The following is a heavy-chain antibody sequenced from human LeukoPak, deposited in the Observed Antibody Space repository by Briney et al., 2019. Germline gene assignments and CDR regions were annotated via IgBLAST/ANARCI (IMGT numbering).Heavy chain of an antibody. J-gene: IGHJ4*02. CDR2: ISWNSGSI. CDR3: AKDDGGSFDY. V-gene: IGHV3-9*01. Sequence: GGSLRLSCAASGFTFDDYAMHWVRHAPGKGLEWVSGISWNSGSIDYADSVKGRFTVSRDNAKNSLYLQMNSLRAEDTALYYCAKDDGGSFDYWGQGTLVTVSS. CDR1: GFTFDDYA.